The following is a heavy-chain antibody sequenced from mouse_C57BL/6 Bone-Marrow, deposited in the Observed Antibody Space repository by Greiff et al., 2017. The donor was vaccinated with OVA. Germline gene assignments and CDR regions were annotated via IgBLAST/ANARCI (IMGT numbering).Heavy chain of an antibody. CDR1: GYTFTSYW. CDR3: ARSYYGSSSWCAY. J-gene: IGHJ3*01. D-gene: IGHD1-1*01. CDR2: IDPSDSET. Sequence: QVQLQQPGAELVRPGSSVKLSCKASGYTFTSYWMHWVKQRPIQGLEWIGNIDPSDSETHYNQKFKDKATLTVDKSSSTAYMQLSSLTSEDSAVYYCARSYYGSSSWCAYWGQGTLVTVSA. V-gene: IGHV1-52*01.